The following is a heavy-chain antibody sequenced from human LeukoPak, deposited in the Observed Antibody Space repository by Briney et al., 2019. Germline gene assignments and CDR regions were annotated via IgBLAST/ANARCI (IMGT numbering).Heavy chain of an antibody. V-gene: IGHV1-18*01. CDR3: ARDATTKNYYDSSGYYPELDY. CDR2: ISAYNGNT. J-gene: IGHJ4*02. CDR1: GYTFTSYG. D-gene: IGHD3-22*01. Sequence: GASVKVSCKASGYTFTSYGISWVRQAPGQGLEWMGWISAYNGNTNYAQKLQGRVTMTTDTSTSTAYMELRSLRSEDTAVYYCARDATTKNYYDSSGYYPELDYWGQGTLVTVSS.